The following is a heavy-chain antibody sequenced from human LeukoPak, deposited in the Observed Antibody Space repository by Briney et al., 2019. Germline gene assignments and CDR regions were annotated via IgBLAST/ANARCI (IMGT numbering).Heavy chain of an antibody. CDR3: AKGGDYSNTFDY. D-gene: IGHD4-11*01. V-gene: IGHV3-74*01. CDR1: GFTFSSYW. CDR2: INSDRSST. J-gene: IGHJ4*02. Sequence: GGSLRLSCAASGFTFSSYWMHWVRQAPGKGLVWVSRINSDRSSTSYADSVKGRFTISRDNAKNTLYLQMNSLRAEDTAVYYCAKGGDYSNTFDYWGQGTLVTVSS.